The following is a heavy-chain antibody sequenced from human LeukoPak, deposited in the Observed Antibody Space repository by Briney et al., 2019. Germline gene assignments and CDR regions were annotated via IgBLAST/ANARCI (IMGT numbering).Heavy chain of an antibody. V-gene: IGHV3-23*01. CDR1: GFTFNNYA. J-gene: IGHJ3*02. Sequence: PGGSLRLSCAASGFTFNNYAMDWVRQAPGKGLEWVSAISDSGGSTYYADSVKGRFTVSRDNSKNTLSLQMSSLRAEDTAVYYYAKSARTNWNYVLDAFDIWGQGTMVTVSS. CDR3: AKSARTNWNYVLDAFDI. D-gene: IGHD1-7*01. CDR2: ISDSGGST.